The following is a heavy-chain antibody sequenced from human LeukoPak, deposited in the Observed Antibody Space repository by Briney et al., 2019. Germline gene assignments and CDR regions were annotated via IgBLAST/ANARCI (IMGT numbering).Heavy chain of an antibody. CDR1: GGSISRYY. V-gene: IGHV4-34*01. CDR2: INHSGST. Sequence: PSETLSLTCTVSGGSISRYYWSWIRQPPGKGLEWIGEINHSGSTNYNPSLKSRVTISVDTSKNQFSLKLSSVTAADTAVYYCAPYCSSTSCADWGQGTLVTVSS. D-gene: IGHD2-2*01. J-gene: IGHJ4*02. CDR3: APYCSSTSCAD.